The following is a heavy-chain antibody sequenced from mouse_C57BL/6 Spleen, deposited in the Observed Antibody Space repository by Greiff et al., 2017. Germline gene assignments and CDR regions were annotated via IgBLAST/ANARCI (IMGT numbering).Heavy chain of an antibody. J-gene: IGHJ2*01. D-gene: IGHD1-1*01. Sequence: EVHLVESGGGLVKPGGSLKLSCAASGFTFSSYAMSWVRQTPEKRLEWVATISDGGSYTYYPDNVKGRFTISRDNANNNLYLQMSHLKTEDTAMYSCARDGAGSSLYYFGYWGQGTTLTVSS. CDR3: ARDGAGSSLYYFGY. CDR2: ISDGGSYT. V-gene: IGHV5-4*01. CDR1: GFTFSSYA.